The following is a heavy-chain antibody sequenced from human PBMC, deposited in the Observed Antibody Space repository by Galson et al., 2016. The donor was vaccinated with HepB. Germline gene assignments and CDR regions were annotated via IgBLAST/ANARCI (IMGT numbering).Heavy chain of an antibody. D-gene: IGHD3-16*01. V-gene: IGHV4-39*01. J-gene: IGHJ4*02. CDR3: ARHPAYESVRGTYDGEDY. Sequence: SETLSLTCSVSGGSISSNSYYWDWIRQPPGKGLEWIGSIYYSGSTYYNPSLNSRVTIFVDTSKNQFSLKLRSVTAADTAVYYCARHPAYESVRGTYDGEDYWGQGSLVTVSS. CDR2: IYYSGST. CDR1: GGSISSNSYY.